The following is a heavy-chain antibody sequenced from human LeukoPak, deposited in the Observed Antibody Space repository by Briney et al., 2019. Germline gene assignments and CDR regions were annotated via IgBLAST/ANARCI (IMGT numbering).Heavy chain of an antibody. D-gene: IGHD5-24*01. CDR1: CGSMRIYY. CDR2: SYSSGRY. J-gene: IGHJ4*02. CDR3: ARGARDGYNFEPFDY. V-gene: IGHV4-59*08. Sequence: SQTQSLTCTLSCGSMRIYYSSWTRQPRGKGLECIGYSYSSGRYKYNPCLRNGSIRSVDTSKTQCSLKMSSVTAADTAVYYCARGARDGYNFEPFDYWGQGTLVPVSS.